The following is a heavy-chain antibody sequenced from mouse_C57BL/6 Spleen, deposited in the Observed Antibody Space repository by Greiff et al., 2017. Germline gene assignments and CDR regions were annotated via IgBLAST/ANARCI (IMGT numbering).Heavy chain of an antibody. Sequence: QVQLQQSGAELMKPGASVKLSCKATGYTFTGYWIEWVKQRPGHGLEWIGEILPGSGSTNDNEKFKGKATFTADTSSNTAYMQLSSLTTEDSAIYYCAREIGYWGQGTTLTVSS. CDR1: GYTFTGYW. V-gene: IGHV1-9*01. J-gene: IGHJ2*01. CDR3: AREIGY. CDR2: ILPGSGST. D-gene: IGHD2-14*01.